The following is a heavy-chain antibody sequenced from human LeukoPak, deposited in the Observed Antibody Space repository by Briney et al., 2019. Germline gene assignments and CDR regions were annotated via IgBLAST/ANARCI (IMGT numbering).Heavy chain of an antibody. J-gene: IGHJ4*02. CDR1: GGTFSSYA. D-gene: IGHD1-26*01. CDR3: ARASWELLVFFDY. V-gene: IGHV1-46*01. CDR2: INPSGGST. Sequence: ASVKVSCKASGGTFSSYAISWVRQAPGQGLEWMGIINPSGGSTSYAQKFQGRVTMTRDTSTSTVYMELSSLRSEDTAVYYCARASWELLVFFDYWGQGTLVTVSS.